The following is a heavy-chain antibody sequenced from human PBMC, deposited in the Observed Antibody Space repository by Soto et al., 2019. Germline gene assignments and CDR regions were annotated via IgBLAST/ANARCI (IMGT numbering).Heavy chain of an antibody. CDR3: AGMTTGDAFDI. CDR1: GGSISSYY. J-gene: IGHJ3*02. D-gene: IGHD4-17*01. CDR2: IYYSGST. Sequence: SETLSLTCTVSGGSISSYYWSWIRQPPGKGLEWIGYIYYSGSTNYNPSLKSRVTISVDTSKNQFSLKLSSVTAAVTAVYYGAGMTTGDAFDIWGQGTMVTVSS. V-gene: IGHV4-59*12.